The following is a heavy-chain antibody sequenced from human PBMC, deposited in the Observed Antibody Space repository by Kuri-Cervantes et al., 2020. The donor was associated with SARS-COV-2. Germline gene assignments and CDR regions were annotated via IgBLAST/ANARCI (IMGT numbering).Heavy chain of an antibody. CDR2: IYQSGSS. D-gene: IGHD2-2*01. J-gene: IGHJ5*02. V-gene: IGHV4-59*11. Sequence: SETLSLTCTVSGGSISSHYWSWIRQPPGKGLEWIGSIYQSGSSYYHPSLRSRVTISVDTSKNQFSLKLSSVTAADTAVYFCARGRVYCSSTSCYLKLIGGPKRLSWFDPWGQGTLVTVSS. CDR1: GGSISSHY. CDR3: ARGRVYCSSTSCYLKLIGGPKRLSWFDP.